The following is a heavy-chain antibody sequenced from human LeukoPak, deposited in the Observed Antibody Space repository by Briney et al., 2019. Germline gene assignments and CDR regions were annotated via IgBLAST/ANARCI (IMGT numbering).Heavy chain of an antibody. CDR2: INSDGSST. V-gene: IGHV3-74*01. D-gene: IGHD3-10*01. CDR1: GFTFSSYW. J-gene: IGHJ6*02. Sequence: GRSLRLSCAASGFTFSSYWMHWVRQAPGKGLVWVSRINSDGSSTSYADSVKGRFTISRDNAKNTLYLQMNSLRAEDTAVYYCARWSGKYGSGIYYYGMDVWGQGTTVTVSS. CDR3: ARWSGKYGSGIYYYGMDV.